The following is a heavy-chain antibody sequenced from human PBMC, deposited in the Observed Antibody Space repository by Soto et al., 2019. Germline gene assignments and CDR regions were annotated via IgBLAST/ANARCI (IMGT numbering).Heavy chain of an antibody. CDR3: ARGGYYVYMDV. J-gene: IGHJ6*03. CDR2: IHHSGST. Sequence: QVQLQESGPGLVKPSGTLSLTCAVSGGSVTISNWWSWVRQTPGKGLEWIGQIHHSGSTNYNPSLTSRVTISVDKSKNRFSLEMKSVTAADTAVYYCARGGYYVYMDVWGKGTTVTVSS. V-gene: IGHV4-4*02. D-gene: IGHD3-10*02. CDR1: GGSVTISNW.